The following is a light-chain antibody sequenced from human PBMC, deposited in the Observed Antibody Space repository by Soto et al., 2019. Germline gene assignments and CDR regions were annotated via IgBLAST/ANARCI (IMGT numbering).Light chain of an antibody. J-gene: IGLJ1*01. CDR3: SSYTSSSLHV. Sequence: QSALTQPASVSGSPGQSIPISCTGTRSDVGGYTYVSWYQPHPGKAPKHMIYDVSNRPAGVSNRFSGSKSGNTSSLTISGLQAEDEADYYCSSYTSSSLHVFGTGTKLTVL. CDR1: RSDVGGYTY. V-gene: IGLV2-14*03. CDR2: DVS.